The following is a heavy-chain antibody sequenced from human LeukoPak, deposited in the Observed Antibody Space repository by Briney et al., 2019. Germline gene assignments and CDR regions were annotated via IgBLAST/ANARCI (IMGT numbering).Heavy chain of an antibody. Sequence: PGRSLRLSCAASGFTFSSYGMHWVRQAPGKGLEWVAVIWYDGSNKYYADSVKGRFTISRDNSKNTLYLQMNSLRAEDTAVYYCVSLGGITVTGPYDFDCWGQGTVVTVSS. D-gene: IGHD1-20*01. V-gene: IGHV3-33*01. CDR2: IWYDGSNK. CDR1: GFTFSSYG. CDR3: VSLGGITVTGPYDFDC. J-gene: IGHJ4*02.